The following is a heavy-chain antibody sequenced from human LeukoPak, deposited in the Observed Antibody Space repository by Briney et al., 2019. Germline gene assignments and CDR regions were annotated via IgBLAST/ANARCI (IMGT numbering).Heavy chain of an antibody. D-gene: IGHD3-9*01. J-gene: IGHJ6*02. CDR2: IANGGSTI. V-gene: IGHV3-11*01. CDR3: TRSIGLTGGGVDV. Sequence: GGSLRLSCAASGFTFSDYNMNWVRQAPGKGLEWGSYIANGGSTIHHADSVKGRFTISRDNAKKTLYLQMNSLRAEDTAVYYSTRSIGLTGGGVDVWGQGTTVTVSS. CDR1: GFTFSDYN.